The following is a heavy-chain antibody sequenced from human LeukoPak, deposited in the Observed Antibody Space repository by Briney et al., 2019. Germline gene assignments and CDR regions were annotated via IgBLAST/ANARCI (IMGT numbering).Heavy chain of an antibody. J-gene: IGHJ6*02. CDR2: ISYDGSNK. Sequence: GGSLRLSWAAAGFTFSRDAMHGVRKAPGKGLEGGAVISYDGSNKYYADSVKGRFTICRNNSKNTLYLQMNSRRAEDTAVYYCARHADEQWGYYYGMDVWGQGTTVTVSS. D-gene: IGHD6-19*01. CDR1: GFTFSRDA. V-gene: IGHV3-30-3*01. CDR3: ARHADEQWGYYYGMDV.